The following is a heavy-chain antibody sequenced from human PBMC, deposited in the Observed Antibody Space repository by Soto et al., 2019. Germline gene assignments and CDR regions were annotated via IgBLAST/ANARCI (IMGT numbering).Heavy chain of an antibody. CDR2: INPNSGGT. V-gene: IGHV1-2*02. Sequence: ASVKVSCKASGYTFTGYYMHWVRQAPGQGLEWMGWINPNSGGTNYAQKFQGRVTMTRDTSISTAYMELSRLRSDDTAVYYCARDRVDIVATTRGYYYYGMDVWGQGTTVTVS. D-gene: IGHD5-12*01. CDR1: GYTFTGYY. CDR3: ARDRVDIVATTRGYYYYGMDV. J-gene: IGHJ6*02.